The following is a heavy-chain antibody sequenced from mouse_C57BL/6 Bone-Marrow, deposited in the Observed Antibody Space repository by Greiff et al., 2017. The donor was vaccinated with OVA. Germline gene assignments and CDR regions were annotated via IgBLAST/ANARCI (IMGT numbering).Heavy chain of an antibody. J-gene: IGHJ4*01. V-gene: IGHV1-19*01. CDR3: SYGYDGYAMDY. D-gene: IGHD2-2*01. CDR1: GYTFTDYY. Sequence: VQLQQSGPVLVKPGASVKMSCKASGYTFTDYYMNWVKQSHGKSLEWIGVINPYNGGTSYNQKFKGKDTLTVYKSCSTAYMQLSRLTSEASAVYYCSYGYDGYAMDYWGQGTSVTVSS. CDR2: INPYNGGT.